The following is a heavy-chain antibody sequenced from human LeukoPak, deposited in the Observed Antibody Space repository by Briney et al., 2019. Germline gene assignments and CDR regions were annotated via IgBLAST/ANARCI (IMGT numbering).Heavy chain of an antibody. J-gene: IGHJ6*02. Sequence: ASVKVSCKASGYTFSNYDISWVRQAPGQGPEWMGWISDDNGNTNYAQKLQGRVTMTTDTSTSTAYMELRSLRSDDTAVYFCARGTLVVTGHYVMDVWGQGTPVTVSS. V-gene: IGHV1-18*01. CDR1: GYTFSNYD. CDR3: ARGTLVVTGHYVMDV. CDR2: ISDDNGNT. D-gene: IGHD2-21*02.